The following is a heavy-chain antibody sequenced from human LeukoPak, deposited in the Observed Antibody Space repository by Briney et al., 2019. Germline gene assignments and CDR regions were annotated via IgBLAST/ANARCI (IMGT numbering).Heavy chain of an antibody. CDR1: GGSISSGSYY. V-gene: IGHV4-61*02. CDR3: ARAPDCSSTSCYTYHYGMDV. D-gene: IGHD2-2*02. CDR2: IYTSGST. Sequence: PSETLSLTCTVSGGSISSGSYYWSWIRQPAGKGLEWIGRIYTSGSTNYNPSLKSRVTISVDTSKNRFSLKLSSVTAADTAVYYCARAPDCSSTSCYTYHYGMDVWGQGTTVTVSS. J-gene: IGHJ6*02.